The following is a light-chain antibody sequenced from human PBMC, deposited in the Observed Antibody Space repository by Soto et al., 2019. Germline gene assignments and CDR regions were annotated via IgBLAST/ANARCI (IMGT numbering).Light chain of an antibody. CDR2: GAS. CDR1: QSVSSSY. Sequence: EIVLTQSPGTLSLSPGERATLSCRAIQSVSSSYLALYQQKPGQAPRLLIYGASSRATGIPARFSGSGSGTDFTLTISSLEPEDFAVYYCQQRSNWPLALFGGGTKVDIK. J-gene: IGKJ4*01. V-gene: IGKV3D-20*02. CDR3: QQRSNWPLAL.